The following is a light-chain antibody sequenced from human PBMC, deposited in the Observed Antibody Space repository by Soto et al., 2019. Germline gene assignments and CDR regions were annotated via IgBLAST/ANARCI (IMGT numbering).Light chain of an antibody. CDR2: WAS. CDR3: QQCYGPTWR. Sequence: DIVMTQSPESLPVSLGERATINCKSSQTVLSSFDNKNCLIWYQQRPGQPPKVVISWASTRESGVPDRFSGSGSGTVFPPTLSRLKAEDVAVYFCQQCYGPTWRFGQGTKV. V-gene: IGKV4-1*01. CDR1: QTVLSSFDNKNC. J-gene: IGKJ1*01.